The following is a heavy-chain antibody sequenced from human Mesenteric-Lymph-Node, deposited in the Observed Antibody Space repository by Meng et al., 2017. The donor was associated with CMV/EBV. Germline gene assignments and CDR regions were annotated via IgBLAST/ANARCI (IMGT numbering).Heavy chain of an antibody. V-gene: IGHV3-30*04. D-gene: IGHD2-15*01. CDR3: ASTHMRDAFDI. Sequence: GGSLRLSCAVFGGSFSGYYWTWIRQPPGKGLEWVAVISYDGSNKYYADSVKGRFTISRDNSKNTLYLQMNSLRAEDTAVYYCASTHMRDAFDIWGQGTMVTVSS. CDR1: GGSFSGYY. CDR2: ISYDGSNK. J-gene: IGHJ3*02.